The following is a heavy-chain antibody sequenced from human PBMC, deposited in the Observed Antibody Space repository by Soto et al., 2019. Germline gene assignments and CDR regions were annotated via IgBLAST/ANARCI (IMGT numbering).Heavy chain of an antibody. Sequence: QVQLQESGPGLVKPSQTLSLTCTVSGGSISSGGYYWNWIRQHPGKGLEWIGYISYSGSTYYNPSPKSRVTISVDTSKNQFSLKLSSVTAADTAVYYCAREEARGYAHWGQGTLVTVSS. V-gene: IGHV4-31*03. J-gene: IGHJ4*02. CDR3: AREEARGYAH. CDR2: ISYSGST. D-gene: IGHD5-12*01. CDR1: GGSISSGGYY.